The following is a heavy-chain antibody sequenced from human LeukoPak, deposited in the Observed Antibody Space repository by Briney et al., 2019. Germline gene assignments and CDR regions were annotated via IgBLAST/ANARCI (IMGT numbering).Heavy chain of an antibody. J-gene: IGHJ4*02. Sequence: SETLSLTCTVSGGSINGYYWSWIRQPPGKGLEWVGYINYSGYTKFNPSLMSRVTISLETSNNQFSLKLSSVTAADTAVYYCARGYSSSWEFYFDYWGQGTLVTVSS. D-gene: IGHD6-13*01. CDR1: GGSINGYY. CDR2: INYSGYT. V-gene: IGHV4-59*08. CDR3: ARGYSSSWEFYFDY.